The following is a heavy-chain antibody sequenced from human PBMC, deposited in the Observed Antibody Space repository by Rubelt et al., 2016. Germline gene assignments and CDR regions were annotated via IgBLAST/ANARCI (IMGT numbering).Heavy chain of an antibody. V-gene: IGHV3-11*01. D-gene: IGHD2-2*03. CDR2: ISSSASSI. Sequence: QVQLVESGGGVVQPGRSLRLSCAASGFTFSDYYLTWIRQAPGKGLEWVSYISSSASSIYYADPVQGRFTVSRDNAKNSLYPHLNVLLADAPALFYCVRQLDLSRRWDYWGQGTLVTVSS. CDR1: GFTFSDYY. CDR3: VRQLDLSRRWDY. J-gene: IGHJ4*02.